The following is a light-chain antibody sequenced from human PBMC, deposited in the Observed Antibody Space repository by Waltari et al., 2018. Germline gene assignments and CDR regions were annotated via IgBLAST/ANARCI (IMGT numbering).Light chain of an antibody. J-gene: IGKJ3*01. CDR1: QDISNY. CDR2: DAS. CDR3: QRYDNLPIFA. V-gene: IGKV1-33*01. Sequence: IQMTQSPSSLSASVGDRVTITCQASQDISNYLNWYQQKPGKAPKLLIHDASSLETGVPSRFSGSQSGTHFTFTISSLQPEDVATYYCQRYDNLPIFAFGPGTKVNIK.